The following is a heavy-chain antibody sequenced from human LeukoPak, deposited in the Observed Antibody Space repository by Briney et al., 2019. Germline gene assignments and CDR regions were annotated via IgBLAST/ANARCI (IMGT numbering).Heavy chain of an antibody. CDR2: IYYSGST. D-gene: IGHD2/OR15-2a*01. CDR1: GGSISSSSYY. CDR3: ARVSTAFDY. J-gene: IGHJ4*02. Sequence: SETLSLTCTVSGGSISSSSYYWGWIRQPPGKGLEWIGSIYYSGSTYYNPSLKSRVTISVDTSKNQFSLKLRSVTAADTAVYYCARVSTAFDYWGQGTLVTVSS. V-gene: IGHV4-39*07.